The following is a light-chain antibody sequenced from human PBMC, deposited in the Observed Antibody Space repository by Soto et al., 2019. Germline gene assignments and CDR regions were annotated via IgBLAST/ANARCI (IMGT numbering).Light chain of an antibody. Sequence: EILMTQSPATLSVSPGERATLSCRATQTVNNKVVWYQHKPGQAPRLLIYGASTRATGIPARFSGSGSGTEFTLSINSLQSEDFAVYYCQQYNSWPPITFGQGTRLE. CDR3: QQYNSWPPIT. CDR1: QTVNNK. V-gene: IGKV3-15*01. CDR2: GAS. J-gene: IGKJ5*01.